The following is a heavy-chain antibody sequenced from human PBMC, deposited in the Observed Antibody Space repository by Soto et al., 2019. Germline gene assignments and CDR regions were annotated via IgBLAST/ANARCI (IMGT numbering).Heavy chain of an antibody. CDR1: GFTFSDFA. CDR3: AKDTVAGTVNWFDP. CDR2: IVSSGVRR. D-gene: IGHD6-19*01. V-gene: IGHV3-23*01. J-gene: IGHJ5*02. Sequence: GGSLRLSCAASGFTFSDFAMSWVRQAPGKGLEWVSAIVSSGVRRYYADSVKGRFTVSRDNSINTLYLQMNGLRAEDTAVYYCAKDTVAGTVNWFDPWGQGTLVTVSS.